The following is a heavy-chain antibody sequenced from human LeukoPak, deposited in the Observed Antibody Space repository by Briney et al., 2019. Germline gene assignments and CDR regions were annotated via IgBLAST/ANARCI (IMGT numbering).Heavy chain of an antibody. CDR2: IRSKANSYAT. CDR3: TRPTYSSGWYILFDY. CDR1: GFTFSGSA. D-gene: IGHD6-19*01. Sequence: GGSLRLSCAASGFTFSGSAMHWVRQASGKGLEWVGRIRSKANSYATAYAASVKGRFTISRDDSKNTAYLQMNSLKTEDTAVHYCTRPTYSSGWYILFDYWGQGTLVTVSS. J-gene: IGHJ4*02. V-gene: IGHV3-73*01.